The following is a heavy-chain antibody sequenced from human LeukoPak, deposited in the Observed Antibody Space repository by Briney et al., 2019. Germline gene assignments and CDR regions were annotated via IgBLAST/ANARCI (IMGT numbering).Heavy chain of an antibody. D-gene: IGHD3-3*01. V-gene: IGHV1-2*06. CDR3: ARDPCQVGGLCLWIGYSGFDY. CDR1: GYTFTGYY. Sequence: ASVKVSCKASGYTFTGYYMHWVRQAPAQGLEGMGRINPNSGGTNNAQKFQGRVTMTRDTSIRTAYMELSRLSSDDTAVYYCARDPCQVGGLCLWIGYSGFDYWGQGTLVTVSS. CDR2: INPNSGGT. J-gene: IGHJ4*02.